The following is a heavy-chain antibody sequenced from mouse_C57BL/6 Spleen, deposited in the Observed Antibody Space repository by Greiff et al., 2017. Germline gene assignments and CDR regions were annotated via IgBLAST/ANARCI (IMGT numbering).Heavy chain of an antibody. V-gene: IGHV1-50*01. J-gene: IGHJ3*01. CDR1: GYTFTSYW. Sequence: QVQLQQPGAELVKPGASVKLSCKASGYTFTSYWMQWVKQRPGQGLEWIGEIDPSDSYTNYNQKFKGKATLTVDTSSSTADMQLSSLTSEDSAVYYCARSAPGPSAWFAYWGQGTLVTVSA. D-gene: IGHD3-3*01. CDR3: ARSAPGPSAWFAY. CDR2: IDPSDSYT.